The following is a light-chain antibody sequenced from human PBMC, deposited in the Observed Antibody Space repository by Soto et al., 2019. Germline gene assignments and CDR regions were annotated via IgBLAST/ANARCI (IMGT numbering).Light chain of an antibody. CDR2: GAS. J-gene: IGKJ1*01. CDR3: QQYNNGST. Sequence: EIVMTQSPATLSVSPGERATLSCRASQSVSSNLAWYQQKPGQAPRLLIYGASTRATGIPARFSGSGSGTEFTLTISSLQSGDFAVYYCQQYNNGSTFGQGTKVDIK. V-gene: IGKV3-15*01. CDR1: QSVSSN.